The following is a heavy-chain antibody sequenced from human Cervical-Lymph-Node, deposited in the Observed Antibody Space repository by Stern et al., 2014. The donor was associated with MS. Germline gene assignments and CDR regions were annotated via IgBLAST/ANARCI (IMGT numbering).Heavy chain of an antibody. CDR2: INHSGST. Sequence: QVQLQQWGAGLLKPSETLSLTCAVYGGSFSGYYWSWIRQPPGEGLEWIGEINHSGSTNYNPSLKSRVTISVDTSKNQFSLKLSSVTAADTAVYYCARAAYCSSTSCYVRGYYFDYWGQGTLVTVSS. CDR3: ARAAYCSSTSCYVRGYYFDY. V-gene: IGHV4-34*01. J-gene: IGHJ4*02. D-gene: IGHD2-2*01. CDR1: GGSFSGYY.